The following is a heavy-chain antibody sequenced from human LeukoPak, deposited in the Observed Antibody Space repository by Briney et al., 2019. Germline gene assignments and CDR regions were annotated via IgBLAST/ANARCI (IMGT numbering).Heavy chain of an antibody. Sequence: GGSLRLSCAASGFTFSSYGMHWVRQAPGKGLEWVAVIWYDGSNKYYADSVKGRFTISRDNSKNTLYLRMNSLRAEDTAVYYCAKDRGCSGGSCYRDYFDYWGQGTLVTVSS. V-gene: IGHV3-33*06. CDR2: IWYDGSNK. CDR3: AKDRGCSGGSCYRDYFDY. J-gene: IGHJ4*02. D-gene: IGHD2-15*01. CDR1: GFTFSSYG.